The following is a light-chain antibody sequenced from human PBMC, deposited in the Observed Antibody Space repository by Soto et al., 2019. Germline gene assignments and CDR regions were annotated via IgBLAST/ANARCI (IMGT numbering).Light chain of an antibody. Sequence: DIQMTQSPSTLSASVEDRVTITCRASQSISSWLAGYQQKPGKAPKLLIYKASSLEIGVPSRFRGSGSGTEFTLTISSLQPDDFATYFCLQYYSYPYTFGQGTTLEIK. CDR1: QSISSW. V-gene: IGKV1-5*03. CDR2: KAS. J-gene: IGKJ2*01. CDR3: LQYYSYPYT.